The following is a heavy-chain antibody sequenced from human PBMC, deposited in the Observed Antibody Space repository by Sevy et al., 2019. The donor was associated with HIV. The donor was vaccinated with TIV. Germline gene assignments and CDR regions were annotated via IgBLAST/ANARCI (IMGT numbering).Heavy chain of an antibody. CDR1: GFTFSSYS. CDR3: ARDLERITIFGVVITITYYGMDV. J-gene: IGHJ6*02. D-gene: IGHD3-3*01. CDR2: ISSSSSTI. Sequence: GGSLRLSCAASGFTFSSYSMNWVRQAPGKGLEWVSYISSSSSTIYYEDSVKGRFTISRENAKNSLYLQMNSLRDEDTAVYYCARDLERITIFGVVITITYYGMDVWGQGTTVTVSS. V-gene: IGHV3-48*02.